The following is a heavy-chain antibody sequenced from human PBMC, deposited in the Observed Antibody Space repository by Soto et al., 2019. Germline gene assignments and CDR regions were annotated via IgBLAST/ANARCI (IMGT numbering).Heavy chain of an antibody. V-gene: IGHV3-48*01. J-gene: IGHJ4*02. Sequence: GGSLRLSCAASGFTFSTYSMNWVRQAPGKGLEWVAYITRSSSTIYYADSVKGRFTISRDNAKNSLYLQMNSLRAEDTAVYYCARDKGRSPLDYWGQGTLVTVSS. D-gene: IGHD2-15*01. CDR1: GFTFSTYS. CDR3: ARDKGRSPLDY. CDR2: ITRSSSTI.